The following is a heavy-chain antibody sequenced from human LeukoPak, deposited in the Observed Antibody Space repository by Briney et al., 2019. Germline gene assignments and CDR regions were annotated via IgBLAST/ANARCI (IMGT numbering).Heavy chain of an antibody. J-gene: IGHJ4*02. V-gene: IGHV4-59*01. Sequence: SETLSLTCTVSGGSISSYYWSWVRQPPGKGLEWIGYIYHSGSTNYNPSLKSRVNLSVDMAKNQISLKMSSVTAADTAVYYCARSRVWSDYWGYFDYWGQGTLVTVSS. D-gene: IGHD3-3*01. CDR3: ARSRVWSDYWGYFDY. CDR2: IYHSGST. CDR1: GGSISSYY.